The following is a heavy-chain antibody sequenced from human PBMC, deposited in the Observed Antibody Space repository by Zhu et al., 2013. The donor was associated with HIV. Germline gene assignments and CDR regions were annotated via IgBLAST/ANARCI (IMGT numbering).Heavy chain of an antibody. CDR2: ISGSGGNT. D-gene: IGHD6-13*01. CDR3: ASLSGGIAAAGTTAGRDY. CDR1: GFTFNSYA. V-gene: IGHV3-23*01. Sequence: EVQLLESGGGLVQPGGSLRLSCAASGFTFNSYAMSWVRQAPGKGLEWVSTISGSGGNTYYADSVKGRFTISRDSSKNTLYLQMNSLRAEDTAVYYCASLSGGIAAAGTTAGRDYWGQGTLVTVSS. J-gene: IGHJ4*02.